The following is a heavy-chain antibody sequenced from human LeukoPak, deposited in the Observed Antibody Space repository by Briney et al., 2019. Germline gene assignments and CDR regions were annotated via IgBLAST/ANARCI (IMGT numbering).Heavy chain of an antibody. CDR3: ARLHGDYKIDY. Sequence: PSETLSLTCTVSGGSISSYYWSWIRQPPGKGLEWIGEINHSGSTNYNPSLKSRVTISVDTSKNQFSLKLSSVTAADTAVYYCARLHGDYKIDYWGQGTLVTVSS. D-gene: IGHD4-17*01. V-gene: IGHV4-34*01. J-gene: IGHJ4*02. CDR2: INHSGST. CDR1: GGSISSYY.